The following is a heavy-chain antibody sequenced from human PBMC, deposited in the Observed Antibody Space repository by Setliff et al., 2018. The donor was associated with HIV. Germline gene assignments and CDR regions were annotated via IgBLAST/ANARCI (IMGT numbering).Heavy chain of an antibody. CDR3: ARDPPWNYDSSGYPYYFDY. Sequence: GGSLRLSCAASGFTFSSYSMNWVRQAPGKGLEWVSFSGTYIHYADSLKGRFTISRDNAKNSLYLQMNSLRAEDTAVYYCARDPPWNYDSSGYPYYFDYWGQGTLVTVSS. V-gene: IGHV3-21*01. D-gene: IGHD3-22*01. CDR1: GFTFSSYS. CDR2: SGTYI. J-gene: IGHJ4*02.